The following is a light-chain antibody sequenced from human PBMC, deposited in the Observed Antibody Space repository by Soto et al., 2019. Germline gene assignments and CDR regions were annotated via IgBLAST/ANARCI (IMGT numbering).Light chain of an antibody. V-gene: IGLV1-51*01. CDR3: GSWDSSLSAYV. CDR1: SSNIGGTNY. Sequence: QSVLTQPPSASGTPGQRVFISCSGSSSNIGGTNYAYWYQQLPGAAPKLLIYDDNKRPSGIPDRFSGSKSGTSATLGITGFQTGDEADYYCGSWDSSLSAYVFGTGTKLTVL. CDR2: DDN. J-gene: IGLJ1*01.